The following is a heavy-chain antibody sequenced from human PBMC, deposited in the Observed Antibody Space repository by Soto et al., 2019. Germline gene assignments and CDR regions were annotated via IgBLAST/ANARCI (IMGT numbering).Heavy chain of an antibody. CDR2: IYSSGST. J-gene: IGHJ5*02. Sequence: QVQLQESGPGLVKPSQTLSLTCTVSGGSISSGDYYWSWIRQPPGKGLEWIGYIYSSGSTYYNPSPKSRVTISVDTSKNQFSLKLSSVTAADTAVYYCARAPHYCSSTSCYAYWFDPWGQGTLVTVSS. CDR1: GGSISSGDYY. CDR3: ARAPHYCSSTSCYAYWFDP. D-gene: IGHD2-2*01. V-gene: IGHV4-30-4*01.